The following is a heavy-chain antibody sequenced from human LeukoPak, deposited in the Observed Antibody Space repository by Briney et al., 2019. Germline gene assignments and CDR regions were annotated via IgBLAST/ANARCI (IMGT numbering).Heavy chain of an antibody. CDR2: IYYSGST. CDR3: ARDPHLNYFDP. Sequence: SETLSLTCTVSGGSISSYYWSWIRQPPGKGLEWIGYIYYSGSTNYDPSLKSRVTISVDTSKNQFSLKLSSVTAADTAVYYCARDPHLNYFDPWGQGTLVTVSS. V-gene: IGHV4-59*12. J-gene: IGHJ5*02. CDR1: GGSISSYY. D-gene: IGHD1-7*01.